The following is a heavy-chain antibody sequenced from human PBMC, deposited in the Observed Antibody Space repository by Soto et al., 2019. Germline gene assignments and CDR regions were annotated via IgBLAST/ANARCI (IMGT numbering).Heavy chain of an antibody. Sequence: ASVKVSCKASGYTFTSYYMHWVRQAPGQGLEWMGWINPNSGGTNYAQQFQGWVTMTRDTSMSTAYMDLNRLRSDDTAVYYCARGRRDYSGYYGYYFDYWGQGTLVTVSS. J-gene: IGHJ4*02. D-gene: IGHD3-22*01. CDR2: INPNSGGT. V-gene: IGHV1-2*04. CDR3: ARGRRDYSGYYGYYFDY. CDR1: GYTFTSYY.